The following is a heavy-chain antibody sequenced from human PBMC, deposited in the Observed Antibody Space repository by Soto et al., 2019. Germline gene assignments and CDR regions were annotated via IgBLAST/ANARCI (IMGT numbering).Heavy chain of an antibody. CDR2: INHSGST. J-gene: IGHJ5*02. CDR1: GGSISSYY. Sequence: SETLSLTCTVSGGSISSYYWSWIRQPPGKGLEWIGEINHSGSTNYNPSLKSRVTISVDTSKNQFSLKLSSVTAADTAVYYCARGRFSCSSTSCYRWFDPWGQGTLVTVSS. V-gene: IGHV4-34*01. D-gene: IGHD2-2*01. CDR3: ARGRFSCSSTSCYRWFDP.